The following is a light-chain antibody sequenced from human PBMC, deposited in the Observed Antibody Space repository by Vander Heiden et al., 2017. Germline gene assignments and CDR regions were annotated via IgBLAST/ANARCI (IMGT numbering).Light chain of an antibody. CDR2: DAS. V-gene: IGKV3-11*01. CDR1: QSVTND. Sequence: EIVLTQSPATLSLSPGGSATLSCRASQSVTNDLAWFQHKPGQTPRLLIYDASNRDTGVTARFSGSGSGTDFTLTISSLEPEDFAVYYCQQCSNWPLTFGPGTKVDIK. J-gene: IGKJ3*01. CDR3: QQCSNWPLT.